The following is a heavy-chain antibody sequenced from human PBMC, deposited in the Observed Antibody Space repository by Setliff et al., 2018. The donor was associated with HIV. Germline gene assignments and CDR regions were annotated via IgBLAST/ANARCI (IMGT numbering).Heavy chain of an antibody. CDR3: ARGKTPPYGIVVEDGAFDI. CDR1: GGSINSYY. Sequence: SETLSLTCTVSGGSINSYYWSWIRQPAGKGLEWIGRIYSSGSTNYNPSLKSRITMSVDMSKNQISLKLRSVTAADTAVYYCARGKTPPYGIVVEDGAFDIWGQGTMVTVSS. CDR2: IYSSGST. V-gene: IGHV4-4*07. D-gene: IGHD3-22*01. J-gene: IGHJ3*02.